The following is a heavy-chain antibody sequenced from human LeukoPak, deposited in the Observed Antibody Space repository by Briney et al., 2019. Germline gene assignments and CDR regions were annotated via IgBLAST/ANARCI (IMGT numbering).Heavy chain of an antibody. V-gene: IGHV4-39*07. Sequence: SETLSLTCTVSGGSISSNSYYWGWIRQPPGKGLEWIGSIYYSGNTYYNPSLRSRVTISVDTSKNQFSLKLSSVTAADTAVYYCARVGSGYYYGFDYWGQGTLVTVSS. J-gene: IGHJ4*02. CDR2: IYYSGNT. D-gene: IGHD3-22*01. CDR3: ARVGSGYYYGFDY. CDR1: GGSISSNSYY.